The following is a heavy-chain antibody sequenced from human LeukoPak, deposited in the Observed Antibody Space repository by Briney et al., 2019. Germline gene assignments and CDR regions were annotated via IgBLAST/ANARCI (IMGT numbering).Heavy chain of an antibody. CDR3: ARGSSTVNMN. Sequence: SETLCLTCTVSGGSITSDAFSWYWGWIRQPPGKGLEWIGYIYHSGSTYYNPSLKSRVTISVDRSKNQFSLSLTSVTVADTAVYYCARGSSTVNMNWGQGTLVTVSS. D-gene: IGHD2/OR15-2a*01. CDR1: GGSITSDAFSWY. CDR2: IYHSGST. V-gene: IGHV4-30-2*01. J-gene: IGHJ4*02.